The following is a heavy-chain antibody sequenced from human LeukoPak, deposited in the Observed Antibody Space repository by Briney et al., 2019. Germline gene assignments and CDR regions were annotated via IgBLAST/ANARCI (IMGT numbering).Heavy chain of an antibody. J-gene: IGHJ5*02. CDR3: ARISVGAAGNNWFDP. CDR2: IYYSGST. D-gene: IGHD6-13*01. V-gene: IGHV4-39*01. CDR1: GGSISSSSYY. Sequence: PSETLSLTCTVSGGSISSSSYYWGWIRKPPGKGLEWIGSIYYSGSTYYNPSLKSRVTISVDTSKNQFSLKLSSVTAADTAVYYCARISVGAAGNNWFDPWGQGTLVTVSS.